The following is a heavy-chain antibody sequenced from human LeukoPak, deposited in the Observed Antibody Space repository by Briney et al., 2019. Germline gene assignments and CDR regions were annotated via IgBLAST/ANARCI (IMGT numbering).Heavy chain of an antibody. J-gene: IGHJ4*02. Sequence: PSETLSLTCTVSGGSISSYYWSWIRQPPGKGLEWIGYIYYSGSTNYNPSLKSRVTISVDTSKNQFSLKLSSVTAADTAVYYCARWKDYDSSGYYVGLFDYWGQGTLVTVSS. V-gene: IGHV4-59*08. CDR1: GGSISSYY. CDR3: ARWKDYDSSGYYVGLFDY. CDR2: IYYSGST. D-gene: IGHD3-22*01.